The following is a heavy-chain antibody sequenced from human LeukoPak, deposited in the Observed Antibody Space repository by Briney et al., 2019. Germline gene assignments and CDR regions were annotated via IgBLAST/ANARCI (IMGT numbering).Heavy chain of an antibody. Sequence: GGSLRLSCAASGFTFSSYWMHWVRQAPGKGLVWVSRINSDGSSTSYADSVKGRFTISRDNAKNTLYLQMNSLRAGDTAVYYCARTIREMYYDFWSGYSANDAGYYFDSWGQGTLVTVSS. CDR2: INSDGSST. D-gene: IGHD3-3*01. V-gene: IGHV3-74*01. CDR3: ARTIREMYYDFWSGYSANDAGYYFDS. CDR1: GFTFSSYW. J-gene: IGHJ4*02.